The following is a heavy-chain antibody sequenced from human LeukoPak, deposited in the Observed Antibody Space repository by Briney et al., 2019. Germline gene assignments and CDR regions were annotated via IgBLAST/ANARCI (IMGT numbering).Heavy chain of an antibody. J-gene: IGHJ4*02. CDR3: ASIPYYDSSGYVDY. CDR1: GGSFSGYY. D-gene: IGHD3-22*01. V-gene: IGHV4-34*01. CDR2: INHSGST. Sequence: SETLSLTCAVYGGSFSGYYWSWIRQPPGKGLEWIGEINHSGSTNYNPSLKSRVTISVDTSKNQFSLKLSSVTAADTAVYYCASIPYYDSSGYVDYWGQGTLVTVSS.